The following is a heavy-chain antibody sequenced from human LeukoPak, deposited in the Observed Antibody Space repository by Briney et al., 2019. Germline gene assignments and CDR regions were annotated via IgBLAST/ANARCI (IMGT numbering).Heavy chain of an antibody. CDR2: ISSSGSTI. CDR1: GFTFSNYA. J-gene: IGHJ4*02. D-gene: IGHD6-13*01. Sequence: PGGSLRLSCAASGFTFSNYAMSWVRQAPGKGLEWVSYISSSGSTIYYADSVKGRFTISRDNAKNSLYLQMNSLRAEDTAVYYCARSSSWYVFYWGQGTLVTVSS. V-gene: IGHV3-11*04. CDR3: ARSSSWYVFY.